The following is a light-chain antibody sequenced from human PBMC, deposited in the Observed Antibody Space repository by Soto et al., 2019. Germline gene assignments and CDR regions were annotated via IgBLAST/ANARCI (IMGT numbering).Light chain of an antibody. J-gene: IGLJ1*01. CDR1: SSNIGAGYD. Sequence: QSVLTQPPSVSGAPGQRVTISCTGSSSNIGAGYDVHWYRHLPGTAPKLLIYGNSNRPSGVPDRFSGSKSGTSASLAITGLQAEDEADYYCQSYDSSLSVLYVFGTGTKVTVL. V-gene: IGLV1-40*01. CDR3: QSYDSSLSVLYV. CDR2: GNS.